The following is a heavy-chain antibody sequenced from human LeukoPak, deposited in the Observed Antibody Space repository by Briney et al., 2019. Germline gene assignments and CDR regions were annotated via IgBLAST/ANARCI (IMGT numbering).Heavy chain of an antibody. CDR1: GFTFSSYS. D-gene: IGHD5-18*01. CDR2: ISSSSSYI. Sequence: GGSLRLSCAASGFTFSSYSMNWVRQAPGKGLEWVSSISSSSSYIYYADSVKGRFTISRDNAKNSLYLQMNSLRAEDTAVYYCARGIQLRLGGSYYYYYGMDVWGQGTTVTVSS. CDR3: ARGIQLRLGGSYYYYYGMDV. V-gene: IGHV3-21*01. J-gene: IGHJ6*02.